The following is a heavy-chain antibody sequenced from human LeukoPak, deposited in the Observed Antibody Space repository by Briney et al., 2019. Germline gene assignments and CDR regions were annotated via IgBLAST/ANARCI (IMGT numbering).Heavy chain of an antibody. Sequence: PSETLSLTCTVSGGSISNSNYYWGWIRQPPGKGLEWIGSIYYSGSTYYNPSLKSRVTISVDTSKNQFSLKLSSVTAADTAVYYCASLSSSSWYVPPRSYWGQGTLVTVSS. CDR1: GGSISNSNYY. CDR2: IYYSGST. J-gene: IGHJ4*02. D-gene: IGHD6-13*01. CDR3: ASLSSSSWYVPPRSY. V-gene: IGHV4-39*07.